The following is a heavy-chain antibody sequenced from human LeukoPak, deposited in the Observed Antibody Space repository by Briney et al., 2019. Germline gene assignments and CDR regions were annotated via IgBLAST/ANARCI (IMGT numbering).Heavy chain of an antibody. D-gene: IGHD3-10*01. J-gene: IGHJ6*02. Sequence: GASVKVSCKASGYTFTSYGISWVRQAPGQGLEWMGWISAYNGNTNYAQKLQGRVTMTTDTSTSTAYMELRSLRSDDTAVYYCATVVLWFGESRYYYYGMDVWGQGTTVTVSS. CDR2: ISAYNGNT. V-gene: IGHV1-18*01. CDR3: ATVVLWFGESRYYYYGMDV. CDR1: GYTFTSYG.